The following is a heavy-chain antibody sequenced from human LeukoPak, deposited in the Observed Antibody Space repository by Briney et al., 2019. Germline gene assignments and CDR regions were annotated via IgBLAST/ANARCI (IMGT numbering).Heavy chain of an antibody. D-gene: IGHD4-17*01. Sequence: QPGGSLRLSCAASGFTFSAFWMSWVRQAPGKGLEWVASIRQDGSVRHYADSVRGRFTISRDNAKNSLYLQMNSLRAEDTALYYCAKDMVDYGDSFDYWGQGTLVTVSS. CDR1: GFTFSAFW. CDR3: AKDMVDYGDSFDY. CDR2: IRQDGSVR. J-gene: IGHJ4*02. V-gene: IGHV3-7*03.